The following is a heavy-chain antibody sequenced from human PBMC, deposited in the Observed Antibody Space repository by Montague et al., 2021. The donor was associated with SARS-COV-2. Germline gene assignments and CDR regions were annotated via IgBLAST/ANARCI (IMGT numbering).Heavy chain of an antibody. D-gene: IGHD3-22*01. CDR2: IDWDDDK. J-gene: IGHJ3*02. CDR1: GFSLSTSGMC. CDR3: AHDRVTMIVVAKADAFDI. Sequence: PALVKPTQTLTLTCTFSGFSLSTSGMCVSWIRRPPGKALEWLARIDWDDDKRYSPSLKSRLTITKDTSKNQVVLTMTNMDPVDTATYYCAHDRVTMIVVAKADAFDIWGQGTMVTVSS. V-gene: IGHV2-5*08.